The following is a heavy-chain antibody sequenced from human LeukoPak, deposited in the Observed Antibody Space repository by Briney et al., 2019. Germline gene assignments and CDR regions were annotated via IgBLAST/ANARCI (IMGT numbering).Heavy chain of an antibody. J-gene: IGHJ4*02. CDR2: IYSGGST. V-gene: IGHV3-53*01. CDR1: GFTVSHYY. CDR3: AKDQGSGSGYYSWGYFDY. Sequence: GGSLRLSCAASGFTVSHYYMTWVRQAPGKGLECVSVIYSGGSTYSADSVKGRFTISRDNSQNVVYLQMNSLRAEDTAVYYCAKDQGSGSGYYSWGYFDYWGQGTLVTVSS. D-gene: IGHD3-10*01.